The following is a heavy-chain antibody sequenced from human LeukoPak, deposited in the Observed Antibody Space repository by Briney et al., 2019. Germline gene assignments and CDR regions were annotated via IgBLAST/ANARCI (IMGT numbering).Heavy chain of an antibody. CDR1: GFTFSNHW. V-gene: IGHV3-23*01. CDR2: ISGSGGST. CDR3: AKDSNYFDY. Sequence: PGGSLRLSCAASGFTFSNHWMTWVRQAPGKGLEWVSAISGSGGSTYYADSVKGRFTISRDNSKNTLYLQMNSLRAEDTAVYYCAKDSNYFDYWGQGTLVTVSS. J-gene: IGHJ4*02.